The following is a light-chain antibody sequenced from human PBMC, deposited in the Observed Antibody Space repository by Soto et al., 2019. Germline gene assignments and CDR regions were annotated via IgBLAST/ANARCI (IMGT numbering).Light chain of an antibody. CDR2: DVS. V-gene: IGKV3-11*01. Sequence: EIVFTQSPATLSLSPGERATLSCRASQSVSSDLAWYQQKPGQGPRLLIFDVSNRAAGIPARFSGSGSGTDFTLTISSLEPEDFAVYYCQQRSSWPWTFGQGTKVDIK. CDR1: QSVSSD. CDR3: QQRSSWPWT. J-gene: IGKJ1*01.